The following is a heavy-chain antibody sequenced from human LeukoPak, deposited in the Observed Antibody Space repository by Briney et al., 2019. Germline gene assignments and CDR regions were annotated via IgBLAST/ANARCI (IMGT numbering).Heavy chain of an antibody. CDR1: GFTFSSYG. CDR3: AKDRYTVVTESIDY. Sequence: GGSLRLSCAASGFTFSSYGMHWVRQAPGKGLEWVAVISYDGSNKYYADSVKGRFTISRDNSKNTLYLQMNSLRAEDTAVYYCAKDRYTVVTESIDYWGQGTLVTVSS. CDR2: ISYDGSNK. D-gene: IGHD4-23*01. J-gene: IGHJ4*02. V-gene: IGHV3-30*18.